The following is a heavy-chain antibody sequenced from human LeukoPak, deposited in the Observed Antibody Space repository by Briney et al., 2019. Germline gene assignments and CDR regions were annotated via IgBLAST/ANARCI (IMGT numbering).Heavy chain of an antibody. CDR1: GDSISSSDFY. V-gene: IGHV4-39*01. J-gene: IGHJ5*02. Sequence: SETLSLTCTVSGDSISSSDFYWGWIRRPPGKGLEWIALINYSGRTFYDPSLERRVTISVDMFTNQFSLRLNSVTAADTAVYYCARRRKDLNWFDPWGQGTLVTVSS. CDR3: ARRRKDLNWFDP. CDR2: INYSGRT.